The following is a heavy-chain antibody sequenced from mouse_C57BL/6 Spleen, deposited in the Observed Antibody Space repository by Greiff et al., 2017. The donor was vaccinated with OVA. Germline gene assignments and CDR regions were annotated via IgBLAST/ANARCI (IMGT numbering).Heavy chain of an antibody. D-gene: IGHD1-1*01. V-gene: IGHV1-64*01. CDR2: IHPNSGST. Sequence: VQLQQSGAELVQPGASVTLSCKASGYTFTSYWMHWVKQRPGKGLEWIGMIHPNSGSTNYTENFKRNAKLTLYKSSITAYMQLSSLTSRDLAVYYRSRSNYCSSYGDYWGQGTTLTVSS. CDR1: GYTFTSYW. J-gene: IGHJ2*01. CDR3: SRSNYCSSYGDY.